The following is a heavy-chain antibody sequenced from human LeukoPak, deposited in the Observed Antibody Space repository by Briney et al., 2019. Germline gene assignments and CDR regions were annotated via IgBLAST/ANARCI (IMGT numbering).Heavy chain of an antibody. J-gene: IGHJ4*02. V-gene: IGHV3-23*01. CDR3: AKDQGVGRYCSSTSCYTIPRYYFDY. CDR1: GFTFTSYA. CDR2: ISDSGDNT. D-gene: IGHD2-2*02. Sequence: GGSLRLSCAASGFTFTSYAMNWVRQAPGKGLEWVSAISDSGDNTYYADSMKGRFTISRDNSKNTLYLQMNSLRVEDTAIYYCAKDQGVGRYCSSTSCYTIPRYYFDYWGQGTLVTVSS.